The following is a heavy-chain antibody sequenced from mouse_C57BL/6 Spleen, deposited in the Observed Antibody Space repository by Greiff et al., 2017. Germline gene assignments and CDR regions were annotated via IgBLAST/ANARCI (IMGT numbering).Heavy chain of an antibody. CDR2: ISAGGGYT. CDR3: ARDGGNDGSSYSLALDY. V-gene: IGHV5-4*01. CDR1: GFTFSSYA. J-gene: IGHJ4*01. Sequence: EVKLMESGGGLVKPGGSLKLSCAASGFTFSSYAMSWVRQTPEKRLEWVATISAGGGYTYYPDNVKGRVTISRDTAKNNLYLHMSNLKSEDTAMYYCARDGGNDGSSYSLALDYWGQGTSVTVAS. D-gene: IGHD1-1*01.